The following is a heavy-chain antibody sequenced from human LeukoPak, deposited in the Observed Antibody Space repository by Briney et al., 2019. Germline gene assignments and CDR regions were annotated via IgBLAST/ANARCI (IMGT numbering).Heavy chain of an antibody. CDR3: AKGGGTGYRYHNFFMDV. J-gene: IGHJ6*03. V-gene: IGHV3-30*04. CDR1: GFTFSSYA. CDR2: ITYDGSNK. Sequence: GGSLRLSCAASGFTFSSYAMHWVRQAPGKGLEWVAVITYDGSNKYYADSVKGRFTISRDNAKNSLYLQMNSLRAEDTAVYYCAKGGGTGYRYHNFFMDVWGKGTTVSIS. D-gene: IGHD2-8*02.